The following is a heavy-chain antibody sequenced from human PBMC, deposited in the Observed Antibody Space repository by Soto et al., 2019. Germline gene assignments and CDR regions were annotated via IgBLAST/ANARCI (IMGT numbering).Heavy chain of an antibody. CDR3: ARWSFYGSGSPCSDY. CDR1: GFTFSSYE. Sequence: GGSLRLSCAASGFTFSSYEMNWVRQAPGKGLEWVSYISSSGSTIYYADSVKGRFTISRDNAKNSLYLQMNSLRAEDTAVYYCARWSFYGSGSPCSDYWGQGTLVTVSP. D-gene: IGHD3-10*01. V-gene: IGHV3-48*03. J-gene: IGHJ4*02. CDR2: ISSSGSTI.